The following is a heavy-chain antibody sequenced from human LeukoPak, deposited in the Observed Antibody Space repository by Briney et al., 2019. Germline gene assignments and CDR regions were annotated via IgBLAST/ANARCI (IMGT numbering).Heavy chain of an antibody. CDR1: GFTFSSYW. CDR3: ARSQGVAGIGY. D-gene: IGHD6-19*01. Sequence: GGSLRLSCAASGFTFSSYWLHWVRQAPGKGLVWVSRINSDGSSTSYADSVKGRFTISRDNAKNTLYLQMNSLRAEDTAVYYCARSQGVAGIGYWGQGTLVTVSS. CDR2: INSDGSST. J-gene: IGHJ4*02. V-gene: IGHV3-74*01.